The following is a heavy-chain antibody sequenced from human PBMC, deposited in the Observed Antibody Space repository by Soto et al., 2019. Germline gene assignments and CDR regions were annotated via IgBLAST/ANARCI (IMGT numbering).Heavy chain of an antibody. D-gene: IGHD1-26*01. V-gene: IGHV4-30-4*01. CDR2: IYYSGST. CDR1: GGSISSGDYY. Sequence: SETLSLTCTVSGGSISSGDYYWSWIRQPPGKGLGWIGSIYYSGSTYYNPSLKSRVTISVDTSKNQFSLKLSSVTAADTAVYYCARAAQWELPPYFDYWGQGTLVTVSS. J-gene: IGHJ4*02. CDR3: ARAAQWELPPYFDY.